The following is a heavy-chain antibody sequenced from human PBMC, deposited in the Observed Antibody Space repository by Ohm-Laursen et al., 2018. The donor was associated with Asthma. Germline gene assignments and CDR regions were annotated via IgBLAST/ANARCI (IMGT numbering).Heavy chain of an antibody. D-gene: IGHD3-10*01. CDR3: ARDGVRSGIDY. Sequence: SLRLSCSASGFTITNYWMHWVRQAPGKGLEWVSVIYSGGSTYYADSVKGRFTISRDNSKNTLYLQMNSLRAEDTAVYYCARDGVRSGIDYWGQGTLVTVSS. V-gene: IGHV3-53*01. J-gene: IGHJ4*02. CDR2: IYSGGST. CDR1: GFTITNYW.